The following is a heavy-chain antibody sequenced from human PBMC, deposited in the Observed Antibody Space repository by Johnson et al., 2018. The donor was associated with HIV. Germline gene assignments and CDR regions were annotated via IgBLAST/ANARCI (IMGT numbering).Heavy chain of an antibody. Sequence: QVQLVESGGGLIQPGGSLRLSCAASGFIFDDYGMSFVRQAPGNVLESVSAISVSGSTIYHAVSVQGRFTISRDNAKNSLYLQMNCLRPEDTAVYYCARGPITRGTPVAFDIWGQGTMVTVSS. CDR1: GFIFDDYG. J-gene: IGHJ3*02. V-gene: IGHV3-11*04. CDR2: ISVSGSTI. D-gene: IGHD3-10*01. CDR3: ARGPITRGTPVAFDI.